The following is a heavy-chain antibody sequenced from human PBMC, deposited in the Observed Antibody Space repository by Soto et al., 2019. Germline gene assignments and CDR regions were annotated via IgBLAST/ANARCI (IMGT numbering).Heavy chain of an antibody. Sequence: SETLSLTCNVSGGSLTTYFWSWIRQPPGKGLEWIGYIFYSGTTNYNPSLKSRVTVSIDTSRNRFALKLTSLTAADSAVYYCARGRGRTYDAFDIWGQGTMVTVSS. J-gene: IGHJ3*02. V-gene: IGHV4-59*01. CDR3: ARGRGRTYDAFDI. CDR2: IFYSGTT. CDR1: GGSLTTYF. D-gene: IGHD1-26*01.